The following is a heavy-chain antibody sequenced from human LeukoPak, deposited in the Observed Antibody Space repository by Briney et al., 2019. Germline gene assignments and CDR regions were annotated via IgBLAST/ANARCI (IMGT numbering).Heavy chain of an antibody. CDR3: ARERSYYYYYMDV. V-gene: IGHV3-53*01. CDR1: GFTVFSNY. CDR2: IYSDGTT. J-gene: IGHJ6*03. D-gene: IGHD3-10*01. Sequence: GGSLRLSCAASGFTVFSNYMSWVRQAPGKGLEWVSVIYSDGTTYYADSVQGRFTISRDNSKNTVYLQMKSLRAEDTAVYFCARERSYYYYYMDVWGKGTTVTDSS.